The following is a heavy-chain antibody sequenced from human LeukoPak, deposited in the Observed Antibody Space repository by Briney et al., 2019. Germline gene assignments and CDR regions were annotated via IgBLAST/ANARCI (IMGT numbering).Heavy chain of an antibody. Sequence: SETLSLTRTVSGGSISSYYWSWIRQPPGKGLEWIGYIYYSGSTNYNPSLKSRVTISVDTSKNQFSLKLSSVTAADTAVYYCASMTTVKSHYYYGMDVWGQGTTVTVSS. CDR3: ASMTTVKSHYYYGMDV. CDR1: GGSISSYY. CDR2: IYYSGST. J-gene: IGHJ6*02. V-gene: IGHV4-59*08. D-gene: IGHD4-17*01.